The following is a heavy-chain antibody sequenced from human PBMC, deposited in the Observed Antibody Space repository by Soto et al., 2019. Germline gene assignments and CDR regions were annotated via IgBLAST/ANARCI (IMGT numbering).Heavy chain of an antibody. V-gene: IGHV1-8*01. CDR2: MNPKSANT. CDR3: ARSPSWETTVTPYYFDY. D-gene: IGHD4-4*01. Sequence: QVQLVQSGAEVKKPGXSVKXSCKASRYTFISYDINWVRQATGQGLEWMGWMNPKSANTGYAQNFQGRVTMTRNTSISTAYMELSSLRSEDTAVYYCARSPSWETTVTPYYFDYWGQGTLVTVSS. CDR1: RYTFISYD. J-gene: IGHJ4*02.